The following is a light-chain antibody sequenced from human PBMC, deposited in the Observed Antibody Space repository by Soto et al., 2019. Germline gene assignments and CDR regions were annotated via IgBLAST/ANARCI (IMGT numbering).Light chain of an antibody. CDR3: QQRYNWPPT. V-gene: IGKV3-11*01. CDR1: QSVSTY. CDR2: DAS. J-gene: IGKJ1*01. Sequence: ETVLTQSPATLSLSPGERATLSCRASQSVSTYLAWYQQKSGQAPRLLIYDASSRATGIPARFSGSGSGTDFTLTISSLEPEDFAVYYCQQRYNWPPTFGQGTKV.